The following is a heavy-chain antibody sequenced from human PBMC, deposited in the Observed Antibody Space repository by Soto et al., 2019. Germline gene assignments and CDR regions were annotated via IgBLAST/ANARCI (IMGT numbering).Heavy chain of an antibody. V-gene: IGHV3-9*01. CDR3: VKDTDPGETAAGSEYFDS. CDR2: LSWNSGRI. J-gene: IGHJ4*02. D-gene: IGHD3-10*01. CDR1: GFTFDDYA. Sequence: EVQLVESGGELVQPGRSLRLSCAASGFTFDDYAMRWVRQAPGKGLEWVSGLSWNSGRIDYADSVKGRFTISRDNAKNSLHLQMNNLRPDDTAFYYCVKDTDPGETAAGSEYFDSWGQGTLVTVSS.